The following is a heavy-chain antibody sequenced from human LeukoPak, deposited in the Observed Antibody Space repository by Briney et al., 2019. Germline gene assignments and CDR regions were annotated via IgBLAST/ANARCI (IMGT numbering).Heavy chain of an antibody. J-gene: IGHJ3*02. CDR1: GGSISSYY. CDR3: ARVLDLSKRGLDAFDI. CDR2: IYYNGNT. Sequence: SETLSLTCIVSGGSISSYYWTWIRQPPGKGLEWIGYIYYNGNTNYNPSLKSRVTISVDTSKKQFSLKLSSATAADTAVYYCARVLDLSKRGLDAFDIWGQGTMVTVSS. D-gene: IGHD3-16*01. V-gene: IGHV4-59*01.